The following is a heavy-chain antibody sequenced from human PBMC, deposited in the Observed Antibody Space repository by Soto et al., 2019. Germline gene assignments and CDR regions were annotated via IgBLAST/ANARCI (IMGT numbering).Heavy chain of an antibody. Sequence: GGSLRLSCAASGFTLSSYAMSWVRRAPGKGLEWVSAISGSGGSTYYADSVKGRFTISRDNSKNTLYLQMNSLRAEDTAVYYCAKDPGKYNWNSNWFDPWGQGTLVTVSS. D-gene: IGHD1-7*01. CDR1: GFTLSSYA. CDR3: AKDPGKYNWNSNWFDP. V-gene: IGHV3-23*01. J-gene: IGHJ5*02. CDR2: ISGSGGST.